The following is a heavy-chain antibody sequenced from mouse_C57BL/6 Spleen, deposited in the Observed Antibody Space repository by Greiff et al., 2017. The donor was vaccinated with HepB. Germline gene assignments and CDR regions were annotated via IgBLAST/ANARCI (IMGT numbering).Heavy chain of an antibody. Sequence: VQLKESGAELVRPGTSVKVSCKASGYAFTNYLIEWVKQRPGQGLEWIGVINPGSGGTNYNEKFKGKATLTADKSSSTAYMQLSSLTSEDSAVYFCAKGTVVATDWYFDVWGTGTTVTVSS. CDR3: AKGTVVATDWYFDV. CDR1: GYAFTNYL. CDR2: INPGSGGT. D-gene: IGHD1-1*01. V-gene: IGHV1-54*01. J-gene: IGHJ1*03.